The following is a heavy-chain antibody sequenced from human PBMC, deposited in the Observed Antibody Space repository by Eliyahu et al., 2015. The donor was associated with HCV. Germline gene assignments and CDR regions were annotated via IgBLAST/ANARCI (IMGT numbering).Heavy chain of an antibody. D-gene: IGHD3-16*01. CDR2: ISSSSSYI. Sequence: EVQLVXSGGGLVKXGGSLRLXXAASGFTFXSXSMNXVRQAPGKGLEWVSSISSSSSYIYYADSVKGRFTISRDNAKNSLYLQMNSLRAEDTAVYYCAREGGYRVPFDYWDQGTLVTVSS. J-gene: IGHJ4*02. V-gene: IGHV3-21*01. CDR1: GFTFXSXS. CDR3: AREGGYRVPFDY.